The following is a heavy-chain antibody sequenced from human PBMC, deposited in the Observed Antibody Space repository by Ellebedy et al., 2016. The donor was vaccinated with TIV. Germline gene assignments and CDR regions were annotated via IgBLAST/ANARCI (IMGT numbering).Heavy chain of an antibody. V-gene: IGHV3-15*01. CDR3: TTDGVRGSYSLVYFDY. J-gene: IGHJ4*02. CDR1: GFIFSNYG. CDR2: IKSKTDGGTT. Sequence: GESLKISCAASGFIFSNYGMHWVRQAPGKGLEWVGRIKSKTDGGTTDYAAPVKGRFTISRDDSKNTLYLQMNSLKTEDTAVYYCTTDGVRGSYSLVYFDYWGQGTLVTVSS. D-gene: IGHD1-26*01.